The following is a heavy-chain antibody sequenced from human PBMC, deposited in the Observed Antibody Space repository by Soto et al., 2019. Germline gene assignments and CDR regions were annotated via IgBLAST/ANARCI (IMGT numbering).Heavy chain of an antibody. V-gene: IGHV1-18*01. CDR3: ARERRYDSSGYYFPIDY. Sequence: AAVKVSCKASGYTFTSYGISWVRQTPGQGLEWIGWISAYNGNTNYAQKLQGRVTMTTDTSTSTAYMELRSLRSDDTAVDYCARERRYDSSGYYFPIDYWGQGTLVTVSS. D-gene: IGHD3-22*01. J-gene: IGHJ4*02. CDR2: ISAYNGNT. CDR1: GYTFTSYG.